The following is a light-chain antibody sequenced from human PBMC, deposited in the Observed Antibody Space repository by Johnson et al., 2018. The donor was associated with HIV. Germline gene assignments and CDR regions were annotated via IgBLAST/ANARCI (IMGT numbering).Light chain of an antibody. V-gene: IGLV1-51*01. J-gene: IGLJ1*01. Sequence: AVLTQPPSVSAAPGQKVTISCSGSRSNIGNNYVSWYQQLPGTAPKLLIYDNNKRPSGIPDRFSGSKSGTSATLGITGLQTGDEADYYCGTWDSSLSGAVFGTGTKVTVL. CDR1: RSNIGNNY. CDR2: DNN. CDR3: GTWDSSLSGAV.